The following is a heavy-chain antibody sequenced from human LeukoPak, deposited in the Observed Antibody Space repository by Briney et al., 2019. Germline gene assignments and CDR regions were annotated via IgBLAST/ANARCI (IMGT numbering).Heavy chain of an antibody. D-gene: IGHD6-19*01. CDR3: ARDQRKYSSGWYAKYNWFDP. CDR2: ISAYNGNT. CDR1: GYTFTSYG. J-gene: IGHJ5*02. Sequence: ASVKVSCKASGYTFTSYGISWVRQAPGQGLEWMGWISAYNGNTNYAQKLQGRVTMTTDTSTSTAYMELRSLRSDDTAVYYCARDQRKYSSGWYAKYNWFDPWGQGTLVTVSS. V-gene: IGHV1-18*01.